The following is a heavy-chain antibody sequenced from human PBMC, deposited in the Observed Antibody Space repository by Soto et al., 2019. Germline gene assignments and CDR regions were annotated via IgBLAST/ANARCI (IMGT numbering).Heavy chain of an antibody. CDR3: ASGYRGYDGDY. Sequence: QVQLVQSGAEVKKPGSSVKVSCKASGGTFSSYTISWVRQAPGQGLEWMGRIIPILGIANYAQKFQGRVTITADKSTSTAYMELSSLRAEDTAVYYCASGYRGYDGDYWGQGTLVTVSS. J-gene: IGHJ4*02. D-gene: IGHD5-12*01. CDR2: IIPILGIA. V-gene: IGHV1-69*02. CDR1: GGTFSSYT.